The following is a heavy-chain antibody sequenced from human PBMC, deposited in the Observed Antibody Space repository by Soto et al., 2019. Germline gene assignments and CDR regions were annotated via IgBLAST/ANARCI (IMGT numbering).Heavy chain of an antibody. Sequence: WETLSLTFGVHGVSFRNYYWIWVRHAPGKGLEWIGEVNHSGEATYNPSLQSRVTISLDTTNNHFSLKMSSVTAADTAIYFCARTESITRSWFDSWRQGTQVTGSS. CDR3: ARTESITRSWFDS. CDR1: GVSFRNYY. J-gene: IGHJ5*01. D-gene: IGHD2-21*01. V-gene: IGHV4-34*01. CDR2: VNHSGEA.